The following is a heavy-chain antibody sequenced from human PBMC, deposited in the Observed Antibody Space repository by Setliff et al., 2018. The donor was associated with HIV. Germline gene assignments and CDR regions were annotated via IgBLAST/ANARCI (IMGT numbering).Heavy chain of an antibody. Sequence: PSETLSLTCAVYGGSFSGYYWSWIRQPPGKGLEWIGEINHSGSTYYNPSLKSRVTISVDTSKNQFSLKLSSVTAADTAVYYCARESTDSSGYYRGYFDYWGQGTLVTVSS. J-gene: IGHJ4*02. CDR2: INHSGST. D-gene: IGHD6-19*01. CDR1: GGSFSGYY. CDR3: ARESTDSSGYYRGYFDY. V-gene: IGHV4-34*01.